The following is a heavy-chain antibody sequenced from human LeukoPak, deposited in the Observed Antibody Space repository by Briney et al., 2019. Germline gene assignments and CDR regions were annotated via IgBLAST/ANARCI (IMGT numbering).Heavy chain of an antibody. CDR1: GFTFSGYW. Sequence: GGSLRLSCAASGFTFSGYWMSWVRQAPGKGLEWVANIKQDGSEKYYVDSVKGRFTISRDNAKNSLFLQMNSLGAEDTAVYYCARDWQWQQLDGDAFDIWGQGTMVTVSS. CDR3: ARDWQWQQLDGDAFDI. J-gene: IGHJ3*02. CDR2: IKQDGSEK. D-gene: IGHD6-13*01. V-gene: IGHV3-7*04.